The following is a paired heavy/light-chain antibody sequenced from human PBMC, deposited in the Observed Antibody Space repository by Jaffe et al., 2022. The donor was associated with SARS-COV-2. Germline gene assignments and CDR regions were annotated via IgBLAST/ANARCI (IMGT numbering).Heavy chain of an antibody. V-gene: IGHV3-30*18. CDR2: ISYDGNNK. D-gene: IGHD1-26*01. Sequence: QVQLVESGGGVVQRGRSLRLSCAASGFTFSDYAMHWVRQAPGKGLEWVTVISYDGNNKYYADSVKGRFTISRDNSKNTLYLQMNSLRPEDTAMYYCAKDPPSRSSYYEAPDYWGQGTLVTVSS. CDR1: GFTFSDYA. CDR3: AKDPPSRSSYYEAPDY. J-gene: IGHJ4*02.
Light chain of an antibody. Sequence: QSALTQPASVSGSPGQSITISCTGSSSDVGSYNFVSWYQHHPGKAPKLMIYEVTERPSGVSNRFSGSKSGNTASLTISGLQAEDEADYYCCSYVRTVIFGGGTKLTVL. V-gene: IGLV2-23*02. CDR2: EVT. J-gene: IGLJ2*01. CDR1: SSDVGSYNF. CDR3: CSYVRTVI.